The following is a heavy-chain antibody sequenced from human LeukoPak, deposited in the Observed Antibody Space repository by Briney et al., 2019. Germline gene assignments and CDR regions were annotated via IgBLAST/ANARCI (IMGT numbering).Heavy chain of an antibody. J-gene: IGHJ4*02. CDR2: ISGSGGST. Sequence: GGSLRLSCAASGFTFSNYAMSWVRQAPGKGLEWVSVISGSGGSTDYADSVRGRFTISRDNSKNTLYLQMNSLRAEDTAVYYCARVTMVRGVISFDYWGQGTLVTVSS. CDR1: GFTFSNYA. CDR3: ARVTMVRGVISFDY. V-gene: IGHV3-23*01. D-gene: IGHD3-10*01.